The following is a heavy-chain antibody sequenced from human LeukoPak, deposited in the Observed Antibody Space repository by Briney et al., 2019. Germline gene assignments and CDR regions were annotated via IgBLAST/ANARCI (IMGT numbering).Heavy chain of an antibody. CDR1: EFSVGSNY. CDR2: IYSGGST. CDR3: ARVLSGRGSLYDYYYYMDV. V-gene: IGHV3-66*01. Sequence: PGGSLRLSCAASEFSVGSNYMTWVRQAPGKGLEWVSLIYSGGSTYYADSVKGRFTISRDNSKNTLYLQMNSLRAEDTAVYYCARVLSGRGSLYDYYYYMDVWGKGTTVTISS. J-gene: IGHJ6*03. D-gene: IGHD3-10*01.